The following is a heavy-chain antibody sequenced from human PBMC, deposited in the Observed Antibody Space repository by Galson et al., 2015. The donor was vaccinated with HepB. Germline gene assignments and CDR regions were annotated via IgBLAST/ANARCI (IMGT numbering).Heavy chain of an antibody. CDR1: GFTFSAYS. Sequence: SLRLSCAASGFTFSAYSMTWVRQAPGKGLEWVAHIRPDGGETEYVDSVKGRFTISRDNAKNLLSPQMNSLRAEDTAIYYCARWRWLQSELCSWGQGTLVTVSP. D-gene: IGHD5-24*01. CDR2: IRPDGGET. J-gene: IGHJ5*02. CDR3: ARWRWLQSELCS. V-gene: IGHV3-7*03.